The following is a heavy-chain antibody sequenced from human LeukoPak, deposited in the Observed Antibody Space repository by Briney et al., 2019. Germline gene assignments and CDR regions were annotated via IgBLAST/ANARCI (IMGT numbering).Heavy chain of an antibody. J-gene: IGHJ4*02. D-gene: IGHD3-22*01. V-gene: IGHV1-46*01. Sequence: ASVKVSCKASGYTCTSYYMHWVRQAPGQGLEWMGIINPSGGSTSYAQKFQGRVTMTRDMSTSTVYMELSSLRSEDTAVYYCARAGYYYDSSGYYPLGYWGQGTLVTVSS. CDR3: ARAGYYYDSSGYYPLGY. CDR2: INPSGGST. CDR1: GYTCTSYY.